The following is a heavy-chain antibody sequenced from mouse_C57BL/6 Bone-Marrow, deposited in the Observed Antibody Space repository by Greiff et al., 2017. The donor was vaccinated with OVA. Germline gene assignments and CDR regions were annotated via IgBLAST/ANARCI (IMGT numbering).Heavy chain of an antibody. CDR3: TRGYSIYYALGY. D-gene: IGHD2-5*01. J-gene: IGHJ4*01. CDR2: IDPETGGT. CDR1: GYTFTDYE. Sequence: QVQLQQSGAELVRPGASVTLSCKASGYTFTDYEMHWVKQTPVHGLEWIGAIDPETGGTAYNQKFKGKAILTADKSSSTAYMELRSLKSEDSPVYYSTRGYSIYYALGYWGQGTSDTVSS. V-gene: IGHV1-15*01.